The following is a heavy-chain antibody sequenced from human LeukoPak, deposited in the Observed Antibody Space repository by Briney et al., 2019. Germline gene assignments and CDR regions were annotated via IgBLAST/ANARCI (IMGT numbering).Heavy chain of an antibody. CDR2: IYYSGST. CDR3: ARQDYYDTGTWYFDL. CDR1: GGSISSYY. D-gene: IGHD3-22*01. V-gene: IGHV4-59*12. J-gene: IGHJ2*01. Sequence: SETLSLTCTVSGGSISSYYWSWIRQPPGKGLEWIGYIYYSGSTNYKPSLKSRVTTSVDTSKNQFSLKLSPVTAADTAVYYCARQDYYDTGTWYFDLWGRGTLVTVSS.